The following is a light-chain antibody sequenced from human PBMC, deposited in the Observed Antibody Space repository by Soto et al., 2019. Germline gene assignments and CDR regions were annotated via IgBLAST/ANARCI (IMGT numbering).Light chain of an antibody. CDR1: QSVPGTY. V-gene: IGKV3-20*01. Sequence: EIVMTQSGATLSVCAGERATLSCRASQSVPGTYLAWYLQTPGRAPRLLIYGISKRATGIPDRFSGSGSGTDFSLTISRLEPEDFAVYYCQQYGNSPYTFGQGTKVDIK. CDR3: QQYGNSPYT. CDR2: GIS. J-gene: IGKJ2*01.